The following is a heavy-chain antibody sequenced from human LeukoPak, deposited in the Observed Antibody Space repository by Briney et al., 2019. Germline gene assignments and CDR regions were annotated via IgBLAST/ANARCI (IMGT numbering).Heavy chain of an antibody. CDR3: ARPYSGSYYRAEYFLH. D-gene: IGHD1-26*01. CDR2: INPNSGGT. CDR1: GYSVTCYY. J-gene: IGHJ1*01. V-gene: IGHV1-2*02. Sequence: ASGKVSCKGSGYSVTCYYMHWVRQAPGQGREGRGGINPNSGGTKYAQNFQGRVTMTRDTSLSTVYMELNSLRSDDTAVYYCARPYSGSYYRAEYFLHWGQGTLVTVSS.